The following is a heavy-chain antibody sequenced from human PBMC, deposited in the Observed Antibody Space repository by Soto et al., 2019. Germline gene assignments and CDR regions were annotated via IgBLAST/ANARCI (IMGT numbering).Heavy chain of an antibody. CDR3: ARDRSYSLDV. V-gene: IGHV3-74*01. Sequence: PGESLKISCAVSGSTFSNDWMHWVRQAPGKGLVWVSHINSDGSSTNYADFVKGRFTIARDNAKNTVYLQMNSLRAEDTAVYYCARDRSYSLDVWGQGTTVTVSS. CDR1: GSTFSNDW. J-gene: IGHJ6*02. CDR2: INSDGSST.